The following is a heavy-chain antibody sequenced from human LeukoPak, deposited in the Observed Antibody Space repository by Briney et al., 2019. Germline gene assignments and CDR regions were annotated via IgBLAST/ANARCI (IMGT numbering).Heavy chain of an antibody. Sequence: GGSLRLSCAASGFTFSSYSMNWVRKAPGKGLEWVSSISSSSSYIYYADSVKGRFTISRDNAKNSLYLQMNSLRAEDTAVYYCARDLGITMVRGVIGYYYYGMDVWGQGTTVTVSS. D-gene: IGHD3-10*01. V-gene: IGHV3-21*01. CDR2: ISSSSSYI. CDR1: GFTFSSYS. J-gene: IGHJ6*02. CDR3: ARDLGITMVRGVIGYYYYGMDV.